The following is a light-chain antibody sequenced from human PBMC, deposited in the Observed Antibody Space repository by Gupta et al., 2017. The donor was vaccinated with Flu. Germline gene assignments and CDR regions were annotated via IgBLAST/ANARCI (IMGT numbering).Light chain of an antibody. CDR3: QQLNSYPPWT. V-gene: IGKV1-9*01. CDR1: QGISSY. Sequence: DIQLTQSPSFLSASVGDRVTITCRPSQGISSYLAWYHQQPGKAPKILIFAASTRQSGVPSRFSGSGCGTEVTLTISSRQPEDVAAYYYQQLNSYPPWTFGQGTKVEIK. CDR2: AAS. J-gene: IGKJ1*01.